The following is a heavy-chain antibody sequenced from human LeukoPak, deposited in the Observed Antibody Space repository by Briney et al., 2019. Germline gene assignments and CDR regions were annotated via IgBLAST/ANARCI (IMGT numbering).Heavy chain of an antibody. D-gene: IGHD3-9*01. CDR1: GFTFSSYA. V-gene: IGHV3-23*01. J-gene: IGHJ5*02. CDR3: AKGRYFDWLIFAGWFDP. CDR2: ISGSGGST. Sequence: GGSLRLSCAASGFTFSSYAMSWVRQAPGKGLEWVSAISGSGGSTYYADSVKGRFTISRDNSKNTLYLKMNSLRAEDTAVYYCAKGRYFDWLIFAGWFDPWGQGTLVTVSS.